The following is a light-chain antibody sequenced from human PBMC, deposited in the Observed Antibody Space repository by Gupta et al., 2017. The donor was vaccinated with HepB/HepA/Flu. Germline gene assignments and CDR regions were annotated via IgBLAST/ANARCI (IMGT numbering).Light chain of an antibody. V-gene: IGKV3-15*01. CDR1: QSVSSS. CDR2: GAS. J-gene: IGKJ1*01. Sequence: ELVMTQSPATLSVSPGERATLSCRASQSVSSSLAWYQQKPGQAPRLPIYGASTRATGISARFSGSGSGTEFTLTISSLQSEDFAVYYCQQYKNWPWTFGQGTKVEIK. CDR3: QQYKNWPWT.